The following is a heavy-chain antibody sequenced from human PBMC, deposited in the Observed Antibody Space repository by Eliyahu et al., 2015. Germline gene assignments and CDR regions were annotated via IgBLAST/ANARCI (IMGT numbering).Heavy chain of an antibody. J-gene: IGHJ3*02. V-gene: IGHV4/OR15-8*01. Sequence: QVQLRESGPGLVKPSEVLSLTCVVSGDSVSSSEWWNWVRQPPGKGLEWIAEIHHSGSTNYNPSLKSRLVVSVDKSNNQVSLILTSVTAADTAMYYCARDRQYSGSGETPWAFDIWGQGTMVTVSS. CDR2: IHHSGST. CDR1: GDSVSSSEW. D-gene: IGHD1-26*01. CDR3: ARDRQYSGSGETPWAFDI.